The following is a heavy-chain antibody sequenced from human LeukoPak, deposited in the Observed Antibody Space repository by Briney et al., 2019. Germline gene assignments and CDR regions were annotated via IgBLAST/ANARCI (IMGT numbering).Heavy chain of an antibody. CDR3: ASPVGSYYYGMDV. J-gene: IGHJ6*02. Sequence: PGVSLRLSCAASGFTFSSYWMHWVRQAPGKGLVWVSRINSDGSGTRYADSVKGRFTISRDNAKNTLYLQMNSLRAEDTSVYYCASPVGSYYYGMDVWGQGTTVTVSS. CDR2: INSDGSGT. D-gene: IGHD1-26*01. CDR1: GFTFSSYW. V-gene: IGHV3-74*01.